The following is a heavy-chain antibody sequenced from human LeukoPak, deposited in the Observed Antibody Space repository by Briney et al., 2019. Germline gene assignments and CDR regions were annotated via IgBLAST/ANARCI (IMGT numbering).Heavy chain of an antibody. CDR3: ARDQGPSPSGIAVAIDY. CDR1: GFTFSSYA. D-gene: IGHD6-19*01. Sequence: GRSLRLSCAASGFTFSSYAMHWVRQAPGKGLEWVAVISYDGSNKYYADSVKGRFTISRDNSKNTLYLQMNSLRAEATAVYYCARDQGPSPSGIAVAIDYWGQGTLVTVSS. CDR2: ISYDGSNK. J-gene: IGHJ4*02. V-gene: IGHV3-30*04.